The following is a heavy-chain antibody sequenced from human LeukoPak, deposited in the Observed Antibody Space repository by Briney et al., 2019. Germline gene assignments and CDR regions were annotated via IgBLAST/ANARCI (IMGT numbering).Heavy chain of an antibody. CDR3: ARVAPVYYYYGMDV. Sequence: SQTLSLTCTVSGGSISSGDYYWSWIRQPPGKGLEWIGYIYYSGSTYYNPSLKSRVTISVDTSKNQFSLKLSSVTAADTAVYHCARVAPVYYYYGMDVWGQGTTVTVSS. V-gene: IGHV4-30-4*01. CDR1: GGSISSGDYY. CDR2: IYYSGST. J-gene: IGHJ6*02.